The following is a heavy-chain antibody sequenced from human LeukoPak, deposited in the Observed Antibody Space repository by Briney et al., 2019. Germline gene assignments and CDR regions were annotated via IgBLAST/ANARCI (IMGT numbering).Heavy chain of an antibody. Sequence: QPGGSLRLSCAASGFTFSSHAMSWVRQAPGKGLEWASAISGSGGSTYYADSVKGRFTISRDNSKNTLYLQMNSLRAEDTAVYYCAKEGDYYGSGAIDYWGQGTLVTVSS. J-gene: IGHJ4*02. V-gene: IGHV3-23*01. CDR2: ISGSGGST. CDR1: GFTFSSHA. CDR3: AKEGDYYGSGAIDY. D-gene: IGHD3-10*01.